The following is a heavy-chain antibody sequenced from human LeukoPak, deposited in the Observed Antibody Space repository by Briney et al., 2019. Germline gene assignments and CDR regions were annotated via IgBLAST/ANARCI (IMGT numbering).Heavy chain of an antibody. CDR2: IYHNGTH. V-gene: IGHV4-4*02. CDR3: ATAPILRGEGGEHYKYGMDV. CDR1: VGSISSGNW. D-gene: IGHD2-2*02. J-gene: IGHJ6*02. Sequence: PSGTLSLTCAVSVGSISSGNWWTWVRQSPGKGLEWIGEIYHNGTHNYNPSLKSRVTISADTFKNHFSLKLTSVTAADTAAYYCATAPILRGEGGEHYKYGMDVWGQGTTVIVSS.